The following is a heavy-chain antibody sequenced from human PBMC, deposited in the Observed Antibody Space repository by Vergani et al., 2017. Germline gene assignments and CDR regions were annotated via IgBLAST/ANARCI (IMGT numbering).Heavy chain of an antibody. V-gene: IGHV4-39*01. D-gene: IGHD3-16*01. CDR2: IYYSGTT. CDR3: AIHNVYDLGELWAFDY. CDR1: GGSIITSSYY. J-gene: IGHJ4*02. Sequence: QLQLQESGPGLVKPSETLSLTCTVSGGSIITSSYYWGWIRQPPGTGLEWIWNIYYSGTTNYNPSLKNRVTISLNTSKNQFSLRLSSVTAAHTAVYYCAIHNVYDLGELWAFDYWSQGTLVTVSS.